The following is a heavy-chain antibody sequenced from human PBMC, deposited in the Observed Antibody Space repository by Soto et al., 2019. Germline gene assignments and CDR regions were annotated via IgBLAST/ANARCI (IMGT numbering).Heavy chain of an antibody. V-gene: IGHV4-34*01. J-gene: IGHJ5*02. Sequence: QVQLQQWGAGLLKPSETLSLTCAVYGGSFSGYYWSWIRQPPGKGLEWIGEINHSGSTNYNPSLKSRVTISVDTSKNQFSLKLSSVTAADTAVYYCARVGAVDYYDSSGSPGWFDPWGQGTLVTVSS. CDR1: GGSFSGYY. CDR2: INHSGST. CDR3: ARVGAVDYYDSSGSPGWFDP. D-gene: IGHD3-22*01.